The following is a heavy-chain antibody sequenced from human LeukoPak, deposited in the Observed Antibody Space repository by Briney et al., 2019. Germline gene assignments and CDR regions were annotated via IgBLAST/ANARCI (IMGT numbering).Heavy chain of an antibody. V-gene: IGHV4-4*02. CDR1: GGSISSSNW. Sequence: SGTLSLTCAVSGGSISSSNWWSWVRQPPGKGLEWIGEIYHSGSTNYNPSLKSRVTISVDTSKNQFSLKLSSVTAADTAVYYCARGYSSGVYFDYWGQGALVTVSS. CDR3: ARGYSSGVYFDY. CDR2: IYHSGST. D-gene: IGHD6-19*01. J-gene: IGHJ4*02.